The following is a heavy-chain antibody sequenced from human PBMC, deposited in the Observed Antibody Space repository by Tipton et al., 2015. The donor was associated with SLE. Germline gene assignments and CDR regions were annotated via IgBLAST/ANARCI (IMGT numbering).Heavy chain of an antibody. CDR3: ARQGTGLSYD. D-gene: IGHD1-1*01. CDR1: GGSISGYQ. J-gene: IGHJ4*02. Sequence: TLSLTCTVSGGSISGYQWSWIRQSPQKGLEWIGYVYPGGTSDYNASLKSRVDISIDTSKNQLSLKLTSVTAADTAMYYCARQGTGLSYDWGQGTLVTVSS. V-gene: IGHV4-59*08. CDR2: VYPGGTS.